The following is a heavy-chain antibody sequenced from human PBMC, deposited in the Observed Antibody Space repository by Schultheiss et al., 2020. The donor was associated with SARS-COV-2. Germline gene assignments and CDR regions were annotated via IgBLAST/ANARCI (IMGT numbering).Heavy chain of an antibody. D-gene: IGHD3-10*01. J-gene: IGHJ4*02. CDR1: GYTFTSYE. CDR3: ARWGGITPPYYFDY. Sequence: ASVKVSCKASGYTFTSYEINWVRQATGQGLEWMGWMNPNSGNTGYAQNFQGRVTMTRNTSISTAYMELSSLRSEDTAVYYCARWGGITPPYYFDYWGQGTLVTVSS. CDR2: MNPNSGNT. V-gene: IGHV1-8*01.